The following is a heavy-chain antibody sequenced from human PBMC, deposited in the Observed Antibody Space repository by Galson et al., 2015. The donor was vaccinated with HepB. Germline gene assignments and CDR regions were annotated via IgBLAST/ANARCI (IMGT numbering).Heavy chain of an antibody. CDR1: GGSVSSKNYY. CDR2: VYYDGST. D-gene: IGHD3-3*01. V-gene: IGHV4-39*01. Sequence: TLSLTCTVSGGSVSSKNYYWGWIRQPPGNGLEWIGNVYYDGSTFYNPTLKSRVSISVETSQSQFSLRLTSVTAADTAVYYCVRHQRRRVWSGWVVGRFDSWGQGSLVTVSS. J-gene: IGHJ4*02. CDR3: VRHQRRRVWSGWVVGRFDS.